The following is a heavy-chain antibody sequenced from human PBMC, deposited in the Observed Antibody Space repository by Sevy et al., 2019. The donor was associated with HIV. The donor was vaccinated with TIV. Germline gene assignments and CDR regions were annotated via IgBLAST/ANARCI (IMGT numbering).Heavy chain of an antibody. CDR3: ARDSAVVPRALVY. CDR1: GDSISSYF. J-gene: IGHJ4*02. CDR2: LYYSGSS. D-gene: IGHD2-15*01. Sequence: SETLSLTCNVSGDSISSYFWSWFRQPPGKGLEWIGYLYYSGSSEYNPSLRSRVTISIDTSKKYLSMKLTSVTAADTAVYYCARDSAVVPRALVYWGQRTLVTVSS. V-gene: IGHV4-59*01.